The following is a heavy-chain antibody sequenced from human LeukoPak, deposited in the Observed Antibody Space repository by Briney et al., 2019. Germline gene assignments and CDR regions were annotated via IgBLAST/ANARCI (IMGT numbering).Heavy chain of an antibody. J-gene: IGHJ3*02. CDR1: GFTFSSYS. CDR3: ARELGRYCSSTSCYTKWDAFDI. V-gene: IGHV3-21*01. CDR2: ISSSSSYI. D-gene: IGHD2-2*02. Sequence: GGSLRLSCAASGFTFSSYSMNWVRQAPGKGLEWVSSISSSSSYIYYADSVKGRFTISRDNAKNSLYLQMNSLRAEDTAVYYCARELGRYCSSTSCYTKWDAFDIWGQGTMVTVSS.